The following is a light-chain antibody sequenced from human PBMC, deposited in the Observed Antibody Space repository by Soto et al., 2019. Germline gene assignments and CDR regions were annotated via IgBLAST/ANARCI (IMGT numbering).Light chain of an antibody. V-gene: IGLV2-8*01. Sequence: QSALTQPPSASGSPGQSVTISCTGTSSDVGAYNYVSWYQQYPGKAPKLMIYEVTKRPSGVPDRFSGSKSGNTASLTVSGLQAEDEADYYCTSYVGNNIWVFGGGTKLIVL. CDR3: TSYVGNNIWV. CDR1: SSDVGAYNY. J-gene: IGLJ3*02. CDR2: EVT.